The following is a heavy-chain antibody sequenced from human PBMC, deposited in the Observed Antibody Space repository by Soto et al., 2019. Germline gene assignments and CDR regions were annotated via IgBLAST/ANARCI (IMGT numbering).Heavy chain of an antibody. CDR2: INPATGAP. CDR1: GYPVTAYY. CDR3: ARGGGVGVAGSAAFDM. V-gene: IGHV1-2*02. Sequence: QLHLVQSGAVVKKPGASVTVSCSASGYPVTAYYMHWVRQAPGRGLEWMGGINPATGAPKYTQTFKGRVNMTRDPSTSTVFMELSGLTSEDTAVFYCARGGGVGVAGSAAFDMWGQGTLVTVSS. J-gene: IGHJ3*02. D-gene: IGHD3-3*01.